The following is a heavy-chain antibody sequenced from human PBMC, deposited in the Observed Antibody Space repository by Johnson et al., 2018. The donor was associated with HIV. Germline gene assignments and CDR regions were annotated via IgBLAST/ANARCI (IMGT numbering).Heavy chain of an antibody. Sequence: VQLVESGGGLAKPGGSLRLSCAASGFTFTNAWMSWVRQAPGKGLEWVGRFKSKTDGGTTDYAAPVKGKFSISRDDSKNTLYLQMNSLKTEDTAVYYCSTGFSSWAFDIWGQGTMVTVSS. J-gene: IGHJ3*02. V-gene: IGHV3-15*05. D-gene: IGHD6-13*01. CDR1: GFTFTNAW. CDR3: STGFSSWAFDI. CDR2: FKSKTDGGTT.